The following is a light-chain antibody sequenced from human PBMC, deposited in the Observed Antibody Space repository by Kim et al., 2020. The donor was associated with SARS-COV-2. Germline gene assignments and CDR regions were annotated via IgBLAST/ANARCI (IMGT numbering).Light chain of an antibody. Sequence: SPAERATLSCRASQSISGSYLAWYQQKPGQAPRLLIYGASTRATGIPDRFSGSGSGTDFTLTISRLEPEDFAVYYCQQYGSSQWTFGQGTKVDIK. CDR2: GAS. J-gene: IGKJ1*01. CDR3: QQYGSSQWT. V-gene: IGKV3-20*01. CDR1: QSISGSY.